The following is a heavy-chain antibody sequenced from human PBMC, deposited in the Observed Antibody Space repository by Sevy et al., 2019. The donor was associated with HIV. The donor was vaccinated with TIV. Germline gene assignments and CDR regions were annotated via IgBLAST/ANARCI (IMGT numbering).Heavy chain of an antibody. CDR1: GFTFSSYA. Sequence: GGSLRLSCAASGFTFSSYAMSWVRQAPGKGLEWVSAISGSGGSTYYADSVKGRFTISRDNSKNTLYLQMNSLRAEDTAVYYCAKSSYDILTGYYNVALRDYWGQGTQVTVSS. CDR2: ISGSGGST. CDR3: AKSSYDILTGYYNVALRDY. V-gene: IGHV3-23*01. J-gene: IGHJ4*02. D-gene: IGHD3-9*01.